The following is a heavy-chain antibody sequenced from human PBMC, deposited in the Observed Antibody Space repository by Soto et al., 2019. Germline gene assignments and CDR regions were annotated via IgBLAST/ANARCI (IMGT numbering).Heavy chain of an antibody. CDR2: INAGNGAT. V-gene: IGHV1-3*01. J-gene: IGHJ4*02. CDR1: GYTFTSYG. CDR3: ARGSAAAGPYYFDY. Sequence: VKVSCKASGYTFTSYGISWVRQAPGQRLEWMGWINAGNGATKYSQNFQDRVTIARDTSANTAFMELSSLRSEDTAVYYCARGSAAAGPYYFDYWAQGTLVTVSS. D-gene: IGHD6-13*01.